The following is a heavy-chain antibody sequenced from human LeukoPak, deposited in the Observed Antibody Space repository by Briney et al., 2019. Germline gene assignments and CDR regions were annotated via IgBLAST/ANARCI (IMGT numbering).Heavy chain of an antibody. CDR2: ISYDGSNK. CDR1: GFTFSSYA. J-gene: IGHJ4*02. V-gene: IGHV3-30*18. CDR3: AKDRRRRVRELLSGFDY. D-gene: IGHD3-10*01. Sequence: GGSLRLSCVASGFTFSSYAMSWVRQAPGEGLEWVAVISYDGSNKYYADSVKGRFTISRDNSKNTLYLKMNSLRAEDTGVYYCAKDRRRRVRELLSGFDYWGQGTLVTVSS.